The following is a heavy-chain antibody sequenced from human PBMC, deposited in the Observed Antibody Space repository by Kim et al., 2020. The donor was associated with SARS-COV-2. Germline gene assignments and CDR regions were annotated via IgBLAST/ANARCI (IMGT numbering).Heavy chain of an antibody. Sequence: NHHPSLKSRVTISVDTSKNQFSLKLSSVTAADTAVYYCARKSITGNMIDYWGQGTLVTVSS. J-gene: IGHJ4*02. D-gene: IGHD1-20*01. V-gene: IGHV4-34*01. CDR3: ARKSITGNMIDY.